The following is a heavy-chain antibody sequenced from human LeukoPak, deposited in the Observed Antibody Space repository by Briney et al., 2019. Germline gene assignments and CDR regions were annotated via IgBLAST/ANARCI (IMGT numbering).Heavy chain of an antibody. Sequence: GASVKGSCKASGYTFTNYYMHWVRQAPGQGLEWRGIINPSGGSTSNAQKFQGRVTMTRDTSTSTVYMELSSLRSEDTAVYYCARVVPGTTWVGTYFDNWGQGTLVTVSS. D-gene: IGHD2-21*02. CDR1: GYTFTNYY. CDR2: INPSGGST. CDR3: ARVVPGTTWVGTYFDN. J-gene: IGHJ4*02. V-gene: IGHV1-46*01.